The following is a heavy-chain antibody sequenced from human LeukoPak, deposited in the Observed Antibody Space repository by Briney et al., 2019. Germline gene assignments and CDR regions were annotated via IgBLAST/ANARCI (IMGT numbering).Heavy chain of an antibody. CDR1: GFTFDDYT. V-gene: IGHV3-43*01. Sequence: GGSLRLSCAASGFTFDDYTMRWVRQPPGKGLEWVSLMTWDAGTTYYADSVKGRFTISRDNSKNSLYLQMNSLRSEDTALYYCAKGGQTAARDMDVWGKGTTVTVSS. CDR2: MTWDAGTT. CDR3: AKGGQTAARDMDV. D-gene: IGHD2-2*01. J-gene: IGHJ6*03.